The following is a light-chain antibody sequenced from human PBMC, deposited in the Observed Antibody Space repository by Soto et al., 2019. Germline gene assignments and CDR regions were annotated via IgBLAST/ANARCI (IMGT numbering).Light chain of an antibody. CDR3: HQYDSLPPT. J-gene: IGKJ5*01. CDR2: DAT. CDR1: QTISSN. Sequence: DIQMTQSPSSLSASVGDRVSITCRASQTISSNLNWYQQKPGKAPKLLIFDATNLETGVPSRFSGSGSRTHYSLTISSLQPEDFATYYCHQYDSLPPTFGQGTRLEIK. V-gene: IGKV1-33*01.